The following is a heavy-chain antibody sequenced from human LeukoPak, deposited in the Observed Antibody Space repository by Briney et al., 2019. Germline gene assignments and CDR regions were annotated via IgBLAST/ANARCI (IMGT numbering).Heavy chain of an antibody. V-gene: IGHV3-33*01. Sequence: GGSLRLSCAASGFTFSSYGMRWVRQAPGKGLEWVAVIWYDGSNKYYADSVKGRFTISRDNSKNTLYLQMNSLRAEDTAVYYCAREGIAARRGSYYYYYYMDVWGKGTTVTVSS. CDR2: IWYDGSNK. CDR3: AREGIAARRGSYYYYYYMDV. J-gene: IGHJ6*03. CDR1: GFTFSSYG. D-gene: IGHD6-6*01.